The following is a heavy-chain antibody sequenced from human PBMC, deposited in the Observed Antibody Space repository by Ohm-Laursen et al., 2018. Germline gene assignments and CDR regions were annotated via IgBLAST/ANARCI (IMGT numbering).Heavy chain of an antibody. CDR3: ARDSSSAYCGGDCYSPLYYFDY. V-gene: IGHV3-21*01. J-gene: IGHJ4*02. CDR1: GFTFSSYS. CDR2: ISSSSSYI. D-gene: IGHD2-21*02. Sequence: SLRLSCSASGFTFSSYSMNWVRQAPGKGLEWVSSISSSSSYIYYADSVKGRFTISRDNAKNSLYLQMNSLRAEDTAVYYCARDSSSAYCGGDCYSPLYYFDYWGQGTLVTVSS.